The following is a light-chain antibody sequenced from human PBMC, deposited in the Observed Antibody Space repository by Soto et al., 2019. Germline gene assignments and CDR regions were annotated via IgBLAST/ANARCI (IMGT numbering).Light chain of an antibody. Sequence: DIVMTQSPDSLAVSLGERATINCKSSQSILYSSNNKNYLAWYQQKPGQSPKLLIFWASTRESGVPDRFSGSGSGTDFTLTISSLQAEDVAISYCQQYYTSPTWTFGQGTKVEIK. CDR2: WAS. V-gene: IGKV4-1*01. CDR3: QQYYTSPTWT. CDR1: QSILYSSNNKNY. J-gene: IGKJ1*01.